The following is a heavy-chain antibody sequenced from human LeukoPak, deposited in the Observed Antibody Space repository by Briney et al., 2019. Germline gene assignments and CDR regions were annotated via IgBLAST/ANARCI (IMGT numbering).Heavy chain of an antibody. V-gene: IGHV3-13*01. D-gene: IGHD6-25*01. CDR3: ARDRGRYHMDV. CDR2: IGTAGDI. J-gene: IGHJ6*03. CDR1: GFTFSSYD. Sequence: GGSLRLSCAASGFTFSSYDMHWVRQATGKGLEWVSGIGTAGDIYYAGSVKGRFTISRENAKNSLYLQMNSLRAGDTAVYYCARDRGRYHMDVWGKGTTVTISS.